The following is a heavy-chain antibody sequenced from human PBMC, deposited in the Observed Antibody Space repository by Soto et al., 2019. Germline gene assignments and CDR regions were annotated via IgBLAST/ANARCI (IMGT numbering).Heavy chain of an antibody. CDR2: INSDGSST. D-gene: IGHD3-10*01. CDR1: GFTFSSYW. J-gene: IGHJ4*02. V-gene: IGHV3-74*01. CDR3: ARDLREDYYGSGNFGNFDY. Sequence: EVQLVESGGGLVQPGGSLRLSCAASGFTFSSYWMHWVRQAPGKGLVWVSRINSDGSSTSYADSVKGRFTISRDNAKNTLYLQMNSLRAEDTAVYYCARDLREDYYGSGNFGNFDYWGQGTLVTVSS.